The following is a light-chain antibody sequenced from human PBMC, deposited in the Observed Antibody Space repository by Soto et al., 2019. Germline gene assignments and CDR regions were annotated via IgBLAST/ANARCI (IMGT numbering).Light chain of an antibody. CDR2: DNT. CDR3: QSYDSSLSGFVI. Sequence: QSVLTQPPSVSGAPGQRVTISCTGSTSNSGSGYNVNWYQQLPGTAPKLLIYDNTNRPSGVPDRFSGSKSGTSASLAITGLQAEDEADYYCQSYDSSLSGFVIFGGGTKLTVL. V-gene: IGLV1-40*01. CDR1: TSNSGSGYN. J-gene: IGLJ2*01.